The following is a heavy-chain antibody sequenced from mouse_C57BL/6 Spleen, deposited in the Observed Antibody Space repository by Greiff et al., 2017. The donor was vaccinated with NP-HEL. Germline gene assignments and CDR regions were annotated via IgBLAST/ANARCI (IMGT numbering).Heavy chain of an antibody. CDR1: GFTFSNYW. D-gene: IGHD4-1*01. Sequence: EVKVEESGGGLVQPEGSMKLSCVASGFTFSNYWMNWVRQSPEKGLEWVAQIRLKSDNYATHYAESVKGRFTISRDDSKSSVYLQMNNLRAEDTGIYYCTALGSYWYFDVWGTGTTVTVSS. CDR3: TALGSYWYFDV. CDR2: IRLKSDNYAT. V-gene: IGHV6-3*01. J-gene: IGHJ1*03.